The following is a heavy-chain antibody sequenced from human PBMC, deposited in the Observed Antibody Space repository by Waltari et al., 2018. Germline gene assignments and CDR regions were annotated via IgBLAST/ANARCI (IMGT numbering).Heavy chain of an antibody. J-gene: IGHJ4*02. CDR2: ISGGGTGT. CDR3: ARCTGGSCYGFDY. V-gene: IGHV3-23*03. Sequence: EVQLLESGGGLVQPGGSLRLSCAASGITFSGYAMSWVRQAPGKGLDWVSFISGGGTGTYYGDSVKGRFTISRDNSKSTVYLQMNSLRAEDTAVYYCARCTGGSCYGFDYWGQGTLVTVSS. D-gene: IGHD2-15*01. CDR1: GITFSGYA.